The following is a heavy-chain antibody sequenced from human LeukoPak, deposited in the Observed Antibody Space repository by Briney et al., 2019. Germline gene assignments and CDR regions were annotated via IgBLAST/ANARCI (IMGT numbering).Heavy chain of an antibody. CDR1: GGSISSYY. J-gene: IGHJ4*02. V-gene: IGHV4-4*07. D-gene: IGHD6-19*01. CDR2: IYTSGST. Sequence: SETLSLTCTVSGGSISSYYWSWIRQPAGKGLEWIGRIYTSGSTNYNPSLKSRVTISVDTSKNQFSLKLSSVTAADTAVYYCARRYSSGWSLLNYFDYWGQGVMVAVSS. CDR3: ARRYSSGWSLLNYFDY.